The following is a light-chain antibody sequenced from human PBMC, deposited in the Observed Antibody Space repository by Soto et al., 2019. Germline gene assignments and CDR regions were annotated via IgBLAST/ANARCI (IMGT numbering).Light chain of an antibody. CDR3: SSYTSSSTL. CDR2: EVS. CDR1: NTDVGGYNF. Sequence: QSALTQPASVSGSPGQSITISCTGTNTDVGGYNFVSWFQQYPGKAPKLMIFEVSNRPSGVSNRFSGSKSGNTASLTISGLQAEDEADYYCSSYTSSSTLFGGGTKLTVL. V-gene: IGLV2-14*01. J-gene: IGLJ3*02.